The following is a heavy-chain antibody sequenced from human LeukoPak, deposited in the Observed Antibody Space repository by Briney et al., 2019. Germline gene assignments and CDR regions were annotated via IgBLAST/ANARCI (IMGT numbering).Heavy chain of an antibody. D-gene: IGHD6-13*01. CDR3: AKVEQQLDYYYYGMDV. CDR1: GFTFSSYG. Sequence: GGSLRLSCAASGFTFSSYGMHWVRQAPGKGLEWVAVISYDGSNKYYADSVKGRFTISRDNSKSTLYLQMNSLRAEDTAVYYCAKVEQQLDYYYYGMDVWGQGTTVTVSS. V-gene: IGHV3-30*18. J-gene: IGHJ6*02. CDR2: ISYDGSNK.